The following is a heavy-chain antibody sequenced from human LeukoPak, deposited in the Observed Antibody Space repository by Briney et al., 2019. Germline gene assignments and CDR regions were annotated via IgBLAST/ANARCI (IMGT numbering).Heavy chain of an antibody. CDR3: AKDTPRGYNYGYFDY. D-gene: IGHD5-18*01. CDR2: ISGSGDNA. CDR1: ESTFSSYA. J-gene: IGHJ4*02. V-gene: IGHV3-23*01. Sequence: GGSLRLSCAASESTFSSYAMTWVRQAPGKGLEWVSGISGSGDNAYYADSVKGRFTISRDNSKNTLFLHMSSLRADDTAIYFCAKDTPRGYNYGYFDYWGQGTRVTVSS.